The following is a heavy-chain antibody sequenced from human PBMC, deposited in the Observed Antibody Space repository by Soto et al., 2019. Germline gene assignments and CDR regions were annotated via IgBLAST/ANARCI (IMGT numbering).Heavy chain of an antibody. D-gene: IGHD5-12*01. V-gene: IGHV3-9*01. CDR1: GFTFNDHS. Sequence: EVQLVESGGGLVQPGRSLRLSCAASGFTFNDHSMHWVRQAPGKGLEWVSGISWNSGSIGYADSVKGRFTISRDNAKNTLFLQMNSLRPEDSAFYYCAKDAPKCGGYVPCYFDYWGQGTLVTVSS. CDR2: ISWNSGSI. CDR3: AKDAPKCGGYVPCYFDY. J-gene: IGHJ4*02.